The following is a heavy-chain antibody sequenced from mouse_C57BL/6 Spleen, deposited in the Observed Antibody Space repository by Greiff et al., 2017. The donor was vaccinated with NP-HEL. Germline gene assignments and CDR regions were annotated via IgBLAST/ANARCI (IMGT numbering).Heavy chain of an antibody. CDR1: GYTFTSYW. J-gene: IGHJ2*01. D-gene: IGHD2-3*01. CDR3: ARGLDGYYCDY. Sequence: VQLQQSGAELVRPGSSVKLSCKASGYTFTSYWMHWVKQRPIQGLEWIGNIDPSDSETHYNQKFKDKATLTVDKSSSTAYMQRSSLTSEDSAVYYFARGLDGYYCDYWGQGTTLTVSS. V-gene: IGHV1-52*01. CDR2: IDPSDSET.